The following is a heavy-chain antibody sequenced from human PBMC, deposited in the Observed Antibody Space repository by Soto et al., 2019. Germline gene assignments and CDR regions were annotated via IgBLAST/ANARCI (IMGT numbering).Heavy chain of an antibody. Sequence: GASGKVSCKASGYTFTNYAIHWVRRAPGQRLEWMGWINAGLGYTKYSEKFQGRFTITRDTSASTAYMELSSLRSEDTAVCYCARDSRGESMDDLDYWGQGTLVTVSS. CDR2: INAGLGYT. V-gene: IGHV1-3*01. CDR1: GYTFTNYA. CDR3: ARDSRGESMDDLDY. D-gene: IGHD4-17*01. J-gene: IGHJ4*02.